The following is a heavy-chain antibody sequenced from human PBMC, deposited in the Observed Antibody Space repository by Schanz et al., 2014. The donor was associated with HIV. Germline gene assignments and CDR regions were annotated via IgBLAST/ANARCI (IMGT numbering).Heavy chain of an antibody. CDR2: INSDNDT. Sequence: QVQLVQSGAEVKKPGASVTVSCKASAYSFSGYYIHWVRQAPGQGLEWMGWINSDNDTNYAQEFQGRVPMTTDTSTSTAYMELRSLRSDDTAVYYCAREKTTLNWFDPWGQGTLVTVSS. CDR3: AREKTTLNWFDP. CDR1: AYSFSGYY. V-gene: IGHV1-2*02. D-gene: IGHD4-4*01. J-gene: IGHJ5*02.